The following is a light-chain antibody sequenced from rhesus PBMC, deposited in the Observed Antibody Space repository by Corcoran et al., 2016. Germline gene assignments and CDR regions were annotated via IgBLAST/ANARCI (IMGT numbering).Light chain of an antibody. CDR3: QHNYGTPLT. Sequence: DIQMTQSPSSLSASVGDRVTITCRTSENVNNYLNWYQQKPGKAPKLLIYKASTLQSGVPSRFIGSGSGTDYTFTISILQSEDVATYYCQHNYGTPLTFGGGTKVEIK. V-gene: IGKV1-74*01. CDR2: KAS. J-gene: IGKJ4*01. CDR1: ENVNNY.